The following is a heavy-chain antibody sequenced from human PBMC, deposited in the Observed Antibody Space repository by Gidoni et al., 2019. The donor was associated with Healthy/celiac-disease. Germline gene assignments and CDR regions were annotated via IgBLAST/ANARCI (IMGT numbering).Heavy chain of an antibody. D-gene: IGHD4-17*01. V-gene: IGHV4-38-2*02. J-gene: IGHJ4*02. Sequence: QVQLQASGPGLVKPSETLSLTCTVSGYSISSGYYWGWIRQPPGKGLEWSGSIYHSGSTYYNPSLKSRVTISVDTSKNQFSLKLSSVTAADTAVYYCARVDLRTFDYWGQGTLVTVSS. CDR2: IYHSGST. CDR1: GYSISSGYY. CDR3: ARVDLRTFDY.